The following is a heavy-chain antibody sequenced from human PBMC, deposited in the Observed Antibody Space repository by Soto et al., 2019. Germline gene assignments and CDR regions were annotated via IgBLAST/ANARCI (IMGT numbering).Heavy chain of an antibody. D-gene: IGHD1-7*01. V-gene: IGHV3-74*01. CDR3: AREGANYYTFDY. CDR1: GFTFSSYW. CDR2: INGDGSST. J-gene: IGHJ4*02. Sequence: GGSLRLSCAASGFTFSSYWMHWVRQAPGKGLVWVSRINGDGSSTSYADSVKGRFTISRDNAKNTLYLQMSSLRAEDTAFYYCAREGANYYTFDYWGQGTLVTVSS.